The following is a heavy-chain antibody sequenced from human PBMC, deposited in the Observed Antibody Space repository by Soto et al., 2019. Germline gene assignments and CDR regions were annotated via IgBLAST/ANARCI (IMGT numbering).Heavy chain of an antibody. CDR3: AIYPPYYYDSSGYAFDY. CDR2: IYYSGST. CDR1: GGSISSSSYY. Sequence: SETLSLTCTVSGGSISSSSYYWGWIRQPPGEGLEWIGSIYYSGSTYYNPSLKSRVTISVDTSKNQFSLKLSSVTAADTAVYYCAIYPPYYYDSSGYAFDYWGQGTLVTVSS. V-gene: IGHV4-39*01. D-gene: IGHD3-22*01. J-gene: IGHJ4*02.